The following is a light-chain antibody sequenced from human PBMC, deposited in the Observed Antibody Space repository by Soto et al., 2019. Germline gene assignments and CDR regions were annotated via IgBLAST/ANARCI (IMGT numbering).Light chain of an antibody. J-gene: IGLJ2*01. CDR2: DVS. CDR3: SSYTSSSTNVV. Sequence: QSVLTQPASVSGSPGQSITISCTGTSSDVGGYNYVSWYQQHPGKAPKLMIYDVSNRPSVVSNRFSGSNSGNTASLTIAGLQAEYEADYYCSSYTSSSTNVVFVGGTKLTVL. CDR1: SSDVGGYNY. V-gene: IGLV2-14*01.